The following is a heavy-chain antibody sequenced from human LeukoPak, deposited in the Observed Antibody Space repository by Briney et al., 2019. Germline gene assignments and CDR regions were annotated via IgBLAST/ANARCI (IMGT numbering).Heavy chain of an antibody. Sequence: ASAKISCKASGYSFSDHYIHWVQQALGKGLEWVGRIDPTDGETIYASKFRGRVTIRADTSTDTAYMEMSGLTLEDSATFYCVTEIFAGSRMNERRSDYWGQGTQVIVSS. CDR1: GYSFSDHY. J-gene: IGHJ4*02. CDR3: VTEIFAGSRMNERRSDY. CDR2: IDPTDGET. V-gene: IGHV1-69-2*01. D-gene: IGHD1-1*01.